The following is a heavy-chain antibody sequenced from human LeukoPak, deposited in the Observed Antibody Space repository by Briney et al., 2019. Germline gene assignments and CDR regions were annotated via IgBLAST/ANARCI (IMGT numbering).Heavy chain of an antibody. D-gene: IGHD6-19*01. CDR1: GFTFSSYS. CDR3: ARGGQRAGWLDDFDY. V-gene: IGHV3-21*01. Sequence: GGSLRLSCAASGFTFSSYSMNWVRQAPGKGLEWVSSISSSSSYIYYADSVRGRFTISRDNAKNSLYLQMNSLRAEDTAVYYCARGGQRAGWLDDFDYWGQGTLVTVSS. J-gene: IGHJ4*02. CDR2: ISSSSSYI.